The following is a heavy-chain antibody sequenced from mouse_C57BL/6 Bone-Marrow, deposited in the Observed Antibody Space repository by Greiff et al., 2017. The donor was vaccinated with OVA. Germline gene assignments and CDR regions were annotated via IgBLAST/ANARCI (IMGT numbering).Heavy chain of an antibody. V-gene: IGHV1-53*01. CDR3: ARDELGLDY. CDR2: INPCNGGT. J-gene: IGHJ2*01. CDR1: GYTFTSYW. Sequence: VKLQQSGTELVKPGASVKLSCKASGYTFTSYWMHWVKQRPGQGLEWIGNINPCNGGTNYHEQFKSQATLTVDKSSSTAYMQLSSLTAVDSAACYCARDELGLDYWGQGTTLTVSS. D-gene: IGHD4-1*01.